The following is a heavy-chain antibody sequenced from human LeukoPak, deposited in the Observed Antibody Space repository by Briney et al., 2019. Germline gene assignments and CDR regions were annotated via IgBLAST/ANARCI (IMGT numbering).Heavy chain of an antibody. D-gene: IGHD3-22*01. J-gene: IGHJ4*02. CDR1: GDSINSLDL. Sequence: KPSETLSLTCTVSGDSINSLDLWSWVRQPPGEGLEWIGEMYLSGTTHSNPSVKSRVTISIDESKNQFFLNLSSVTAADTAVYYCAGLVGRYSSGLYYYYFDYWGQGTQVTVSS. V-gene: IGHV4-4*02. CDR2: MYLSGTT. CDR3: AGLVGRYSSGLYYYYFDY.